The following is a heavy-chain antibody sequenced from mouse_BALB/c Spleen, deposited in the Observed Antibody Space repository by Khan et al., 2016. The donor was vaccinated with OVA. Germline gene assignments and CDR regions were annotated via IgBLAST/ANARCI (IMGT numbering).Heavy chain of an antibody. CDR3: ARSTMITTDFVY. V-gene: IGHV1S81*02. Sequence: QVQLQQPGAELVKPGASVQLSCKASGYTFSSYWMLWVKQRPGQGLEWIGEINPSNGRTNYNETFKSKATLTVDQSSSTAYMQLSSLTSEESAVDYYARSTMITTDFVYWGQGTLVTVAA. D-gene: IGHD2-4*01. CDR1: GYTFSSYW. CDR2: INPSNGRT. J-gene: IGHJ3*01.